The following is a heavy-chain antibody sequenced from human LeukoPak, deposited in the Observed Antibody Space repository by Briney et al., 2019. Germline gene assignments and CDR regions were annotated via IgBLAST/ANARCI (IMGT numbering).Heavy chain of an antibody. CDR3: ARGTEVYDSSSWFDP. Sequence: ASVKVSCKASGYTFTSYGISWVRQAPGQGREWMGWISAYNGNTNYAQKLQGRVTMTTDTSTSTACMELRSLRSDDTAVYYCARGTEVYDSSSWFDPWGQGTLVTVSS. CDR1: GYTFTSYG. J-gene: IGHJ5*02. D-gene: IGHD3-22*01. V-gene: IGHV1-18*01. CDR2: ISAYNGNT.